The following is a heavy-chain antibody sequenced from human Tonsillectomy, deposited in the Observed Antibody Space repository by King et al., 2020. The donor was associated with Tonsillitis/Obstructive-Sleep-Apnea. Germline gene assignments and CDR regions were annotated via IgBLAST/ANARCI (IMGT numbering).Heavy chain of an antibody. CDR2: IYYSGST. J-gene: IGHJ6*03. CDR3: ARGGAATSYYYYYMDV. D-gene: IGHD5-24*01. V-gene: IGHV4-59*01. Sequence: VQLQESGPGLVKPSETLSLTCTVSCGSISSYYWSLIRQPPGKGLEWVGYIYYSGSTNYNPSPKSQVTLLVDPSNNQFSLKLSSVTAADTAVYYCARGGAATSYYYYYMDVWGKGTTVTVSS. CDR1: CGSISSYY.